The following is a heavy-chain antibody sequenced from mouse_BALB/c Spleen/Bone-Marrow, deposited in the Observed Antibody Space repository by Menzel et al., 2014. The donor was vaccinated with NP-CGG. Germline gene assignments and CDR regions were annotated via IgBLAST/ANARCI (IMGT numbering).Heavy chain of an antibody. CDR1: SYAFSSYW. D-gene: IGHD2-14*01. CDR2: IYPGDGDT. CDR3: ARRGYYRYDSFAY. J-gene: IGHJ3*01. Sequence: QVQLKQSGAELVRPGSSVKISCKASSYAFSSYWMNWVKQRPGQGLEWIGQIYPGDGDTNYNGKFKGKATLTADKSSSTAYMQLSSLTSEDSAVYFCARRGYYRYDSFAYWGQGTLVTVSA. V-gene: IGHV1-80*01.